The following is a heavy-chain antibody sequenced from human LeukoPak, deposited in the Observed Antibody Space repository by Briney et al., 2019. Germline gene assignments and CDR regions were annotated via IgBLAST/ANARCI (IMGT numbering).Heavy chain of an antibody. V-gene: IGHV3-30*02. CDR1: GFTFSSYG. CDR3: ARDSTYCSSTSCYDLYYYYYMDV. D-gene: IGHD2-2*01. J-gene: IGHJ6*03. Sequence: GGSLRLSCAASGFTFSSYGMHWVRQAPGKGLEWVAFIRYDGSNKYYADSVKGRFTISRDNSKNTLYLQMNSLRAEDTAVYYCARDSTYCSSTSCYDLYYYYYMDVWGKGTTVTVSS. CDR2: IRYDGSNK.